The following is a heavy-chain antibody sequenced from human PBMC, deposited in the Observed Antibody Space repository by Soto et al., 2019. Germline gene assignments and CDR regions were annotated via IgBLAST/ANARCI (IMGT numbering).Heavy chain of an antibody. D-gene: IGHD3-10*01. J-gene: IGHJ2*01. CDR1: GFTFSSYA. CDR3: GGSVLPSGYFDL. V-gene: IGHV3-30-3*01. CDR2: ISYDGSNK. Sequence: QVQLVESGGGVVQPGRSLRLSCAASGFTFSSYAMHWVRQAPGKGLEWVAVISYDGSNKYYADSVKGRFTISRDNSKNTLYLQMNSLRAEDTAVYYCGGSVLPSGYFDLWGRGTLVTVSS.